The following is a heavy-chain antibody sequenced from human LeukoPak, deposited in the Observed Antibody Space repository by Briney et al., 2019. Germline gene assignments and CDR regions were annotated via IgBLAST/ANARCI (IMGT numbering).Heavy chain of an antibody. V-gene: IGHV3-7*01. D-gene: IGHD1-26*01. CDR1: GFTFSSYW. J-gene: IGHJ4*02. CDR2: IKQDGSEK. Sequence: PGGSLRLSCAASGFTFSSYWMSWVRQAPGKGLEWVANIKQDGSEKYYVDSVEGRFTISRDNAKNSLYLQMNSLRAEDTAVYYCAKMYGGTYIGNWGQGTLVTVSA. CDR3: AKMYGGTYIGN.